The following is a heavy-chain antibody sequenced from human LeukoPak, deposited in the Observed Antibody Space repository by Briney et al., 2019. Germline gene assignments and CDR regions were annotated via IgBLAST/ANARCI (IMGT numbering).Heavy chain of an antibody. Sequence: SETLSLTCTVSGGSISSYYWSWIRQPPGKGLEWIGSIYYSGSTYYNPSLKSRVTISVDTSKNQFSLKLSSVTAADTAVYYCARLLDYYGMDVWGQGTTVTVSS. CDR2: IYYSGST. V-gene: IGHV4-59*05. J-gene: IGHJ6*02. CDR3: ARLLDYYGMDV. CDR1: GGSISSYY. D-gene: IGHD3-16*01.